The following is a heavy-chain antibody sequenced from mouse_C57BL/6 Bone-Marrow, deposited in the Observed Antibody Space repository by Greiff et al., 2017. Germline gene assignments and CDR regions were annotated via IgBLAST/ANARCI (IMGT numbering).Heavy chain of an antibody. J-gene: IGHJ1*03. CDR2: ISDGGSYT. V-gene: IGHV5-4*01. Sequence: EVMLVESGGGLVKPGGSLKLSCAASGFTFSSYAMSWVRQTPEKRLEWVATISDGGSYTYYPDNVKGRFTISRDNAKNNLYLQMSHLKSEDTAMYYCARDEGYGSSYRYFDVWGTGTTVTVSS. CDR1: GFTFSSYA. CDR3: ARDEGYGSSYRYFDV. D-gene: IGHD1-1*01.